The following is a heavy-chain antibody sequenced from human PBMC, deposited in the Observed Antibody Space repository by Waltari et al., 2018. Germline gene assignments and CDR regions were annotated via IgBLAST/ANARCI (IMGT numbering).Heavy chain of an antibody. D-gene: IGHD6-19*01. J-gene: IGHJ4*02. CDR3: ARAYSSGFLGFVPSYYFDY. CDR1: GGSISSSSYY. CDR2: IYYSGST. Sequence: QLQLQESGPGLVKPSETLSLTCTVSGGSISSSSYYWGWIRQPPGKGLEWIGSIYYSGSTYYNPSLKSRGTISVDTSKNQFSLKLSSVTAADTAVYYCARAYSSGFLGFVPSYYFDYWGQGTLVTVSS. V-gene: IGHV4-39*01.